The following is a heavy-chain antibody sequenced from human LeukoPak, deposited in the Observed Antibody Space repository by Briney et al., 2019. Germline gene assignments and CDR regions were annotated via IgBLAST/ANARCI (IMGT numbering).Heavy chain of an antibody. J-gene: IGHJ4*02. CDR3: ARRLRGSGNWDFDY. CDR2: IYYSGNT. D-gene: IGHD3-10*01. V-gene: IGHV4-39*01. CDR1: GGSLSSSSYY. Sequence: SETLSLTCTVSGGSLSSSSYYWGWIRQPPGKGLEWIGSIYYSGNTYYNPSLKSRVTISVETSKNQFSLNVRSVTAADTAVYYCARRLRGSGNWDFDYWGQGTLVTVSS.